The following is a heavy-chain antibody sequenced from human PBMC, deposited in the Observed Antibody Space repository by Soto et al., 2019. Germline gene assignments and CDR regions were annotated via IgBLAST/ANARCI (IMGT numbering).Heavy chain of an antibody. CDR3: AGHSSGGPGYYYGMDV. D-gene: IGHD3-22*01. V-gene: IGHV1-69*12. J-gene: IGHJ6*02. CDR2: IIPIFDTA. CDR1: GGTFSSYA. Sequence: QVQLVQSGAEVKKPGSSVKVSCKASGGTFSSYAISWVRQAPGQGLEWMGGIIPIFDTADYAQKFQGRVTITADESTNTAYMELSSLRSEDTAGYYCAGHSSGGPGYYYGMDVWGQGTTVTVSS.